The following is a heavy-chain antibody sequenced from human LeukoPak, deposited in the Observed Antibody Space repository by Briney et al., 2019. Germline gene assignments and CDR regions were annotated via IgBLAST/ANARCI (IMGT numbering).Heavy chain of an antibody. CDR3: FCSYTGGN. CDR2: LYRGGGTT. D-gene: IGHD3-10*01. J-gene: IGHJ4*02. CDR1: GVTFSSNS. Sequence: PGGSLRLPCAASGVTFSSNSMNWVRQAPGKGLEWVSILYRGGGTTYYADSVRGRFTISRDDSKNTLYLEMNNLKVEDTATYYCFCSYTGGNWGQGTLVTVSS. V-gene: IGHV3-53*01.